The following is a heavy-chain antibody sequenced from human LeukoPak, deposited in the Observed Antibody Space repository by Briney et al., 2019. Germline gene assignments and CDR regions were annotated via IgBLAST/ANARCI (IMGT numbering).Heavy chain of an antibody. J-gene: IGHJ4*02. CDR1: GFTVSSNY. D-gene: IGHD3-9*01. CDR2: IYSGGST. Sequence: GGSLRLSCAASGFTVSSNYMSWVRQAPGKGLEWVSVIYSGGSTYYADSVKGRFTISRDNSKNTLYLQMNSLRAEDMAVYYCARGGLRYFDWLRFDYWGQGTLVTVSS. V-gene: IGHV3-53*01. CDR3: ARGGLRYFDWLRFDY.